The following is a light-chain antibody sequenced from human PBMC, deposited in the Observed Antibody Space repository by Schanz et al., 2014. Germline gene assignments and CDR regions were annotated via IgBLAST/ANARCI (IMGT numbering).Light chain of an antibody. Sequence: QSALTQPASVSGSPGQSITISCTGTSSDIGTYGYVSWYQQHPGKAPKLMIYDVSDRPSGVSNRFSGSKSGNTASLTISGLQAEDEADYYCSSYTSSITLVFGGGTKLTVL. CDR3: SSYTSSITLV. CDR1: SSDIGTYGY. J-gene: IGLJ3*02. V-gene: IGLV2-14*03. CDR2: DVS.